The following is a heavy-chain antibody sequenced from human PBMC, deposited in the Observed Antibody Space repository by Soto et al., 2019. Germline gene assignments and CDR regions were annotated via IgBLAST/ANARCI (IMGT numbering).Heavy chain of an antibody. CDR2: IFYSGST. CDR3: ARGLNYFGSGTYNYYYGMDV. CDR1: GGSISSGDYY. J-gene: IGHJ6*02. V-gene: IGHV4-30-4*01. Sequence: PSETLSLICTVSGGSISSGDYYWSWIRWPPGKGLEWIGYIFYSGSTSHNPSLMSRVTISVDTSKDQFSLKLTSVTAADAATYYCARGLNYFGSGTYNYYYGMDVWGQGTTVTVSS. D-gene: IGHD3-10*01.